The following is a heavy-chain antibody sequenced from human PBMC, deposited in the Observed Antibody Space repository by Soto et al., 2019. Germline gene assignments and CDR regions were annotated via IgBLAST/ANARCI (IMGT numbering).Heavy chain of an antibody. J-gene: IGHJ5*02. CDR1: GYTFTRYT. CDR3: ARGIATGQLDP. V-gene: IGHV1-3*01. CDR2: INPDNGNT. D-gene: IGHD2-15*01. Sequence: ASVKVSCKASGYTFTRYTMNWVRQAPGQRLEWMGWINPDNGNTKSSQKFQDRVIITRDTSASTAYMDLSSLRSEDTAVYYCARGIATGQLDPWGQGTPVTVSS.